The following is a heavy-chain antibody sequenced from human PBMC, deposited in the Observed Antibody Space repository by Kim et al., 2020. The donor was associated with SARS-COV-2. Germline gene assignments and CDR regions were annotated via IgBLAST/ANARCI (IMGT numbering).Heavy chain of an antibody. V-gene: IGHV3-30*01. J-gene: IGHJ4*02. Sequence: RNKYSPNPGKAQFTIARNNTKNTLYLQMNSLRAEATAVYYCARWRGSSLYYWGQGTLVTVSS. CDR3: ARWRGSSLYY. CDR2: RNK. D-gene: IGHD1-26*01.